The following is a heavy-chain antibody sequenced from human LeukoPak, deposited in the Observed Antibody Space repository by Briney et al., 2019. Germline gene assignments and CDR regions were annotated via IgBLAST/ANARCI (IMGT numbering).Heavy chain of an antibody. CDR1: GFTFSSYS. CDR2: ISSSSSYI. D-gene: IGHD6-19*01. J-gene: IGHJ4*02. CDR3: AKDIYPQWLVGSATY. V-gene: IGHV3-21*04. Sequence: GGSLRLSCAASGFTFSSYSMNWVRQAPGKGLEWVSSISSSSSYIYYADSVKGRFTISRDNAKNSLYLQMNSLRAEDTALHYCAKDIYPQWLVGSATYWGQGTLVTVSS.